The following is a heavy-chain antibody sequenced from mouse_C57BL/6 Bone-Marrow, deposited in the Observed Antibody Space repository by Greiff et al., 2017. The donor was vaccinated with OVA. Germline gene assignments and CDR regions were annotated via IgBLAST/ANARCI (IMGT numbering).Heavy chain of an antibody. CDR3: ARLLYYGSSHWYFDV. CDR2: IDPANGNT. D-gene: IGHD1-1*01. J-gene: IGHJ1*03. CDR1: GFNIKNTY. Sequence: VQLQQSVAELVRPGASVKLSCTASGFNIKNTYMHWVKQRPEQGLEWIGRIDPANGNTKYAPKFQGKATITADTSSNTAYLQLSSLTSEDTAIYYCARLLYYGSSHWYFDVWGTGTTVTVSS. V-gene: IGHV14-3*01.